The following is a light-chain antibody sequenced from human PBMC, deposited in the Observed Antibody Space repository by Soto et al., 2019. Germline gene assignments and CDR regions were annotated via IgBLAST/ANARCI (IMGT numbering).Light chain of an antibody. CDR2: AAS. V-gene: IGKV1-6*01. CDR1: QGIGND. J-gene: IGKJ4*01. CDR3: LQDHNYPLT. Sequence: AIQMTQSPSSLSVSVGDRVTITCRASQGIGNDVGWYQQKPGKAPKLLIYAASSLQSGVPSRFSGSRSGTDFPLTISSLQPEDFATYYCLQDHNYPLTFGGGTKVEIK.